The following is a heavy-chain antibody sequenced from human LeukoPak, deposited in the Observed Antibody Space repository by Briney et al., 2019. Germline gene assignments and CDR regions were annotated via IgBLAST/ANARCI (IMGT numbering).Heavy chain of an antibody. CDR1: GFTFSSYS. CDR3: AKERLRELGLLVDY. J-gene: IGHJ4*02. V-gene: IGHV3-21*04. D-gene: IGHD7-27*01. Sequence: GGSLRLSCAASGFTFSSYSMNWVRQAPGKGLEWVSSISSSSSYIYYADSVKGRFTISRDNAKNSLYLQMNSLRAEDTAVYYCAKERLRELGLLVDYWGQGTLVTVSS. CDR2: ISSSSSYI.